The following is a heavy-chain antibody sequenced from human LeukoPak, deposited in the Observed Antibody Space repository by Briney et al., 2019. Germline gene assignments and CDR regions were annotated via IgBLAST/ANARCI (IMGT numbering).Heavy chain of an antibody. CDR2: IYYSGST. CDR3: ARVNYDFGSGYYPFDY. D-gene: IGHD3-3*01. J-gene: IGHJ4*02. Sequence: SETLSLTCTVSGGSISSYYWSWIRQPPGKGLEWIGYIYYSGSTNYNPSLKSRVTISVDTSKNQFSLKLSSVTAADTAVYYCARVNYDFGSGYYPFDYWGQGTLVTVSS. V-gene: IGHV4-59*01. CDR1: GGSISSYY.